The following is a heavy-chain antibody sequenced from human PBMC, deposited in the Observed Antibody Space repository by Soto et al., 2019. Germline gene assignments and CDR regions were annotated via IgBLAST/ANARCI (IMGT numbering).Heavy chain of an antibody. V-gene: IGHV5-51*01. CDR3: AGERTDEVYVMLRYYGMDV. J-gene: IGHJ6*02. D-gene: IGHD1-1*01. CDR2: IYPGDSDT. CDR1: GYSFTSYW. Sequence: GESLKISCKGSGYSFTSYWIGWVRQMPGKGLEWMGIIYPGDSDTRYSPSFQGQVTISADKSISTAYLKLSDVAAADTAVYYCAGERTDEVYVMLRYYGMDVWGQGTTVTVSS.